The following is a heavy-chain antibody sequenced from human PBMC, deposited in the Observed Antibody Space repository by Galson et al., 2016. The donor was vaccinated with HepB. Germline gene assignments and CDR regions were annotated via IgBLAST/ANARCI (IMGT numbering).Heavy chain of an antibody. J-gene: IGHJ3*02. D-gene: IGHD2-2*01. V-gene: IGHV1-18*04. CDR2: ISAYSGNT. Sequence: SVKVSCKASGYTFTSYGFSWVRQAPGQGLEWMGWISAYSGNTNYAQKVQGRVTMTTDTSTSPAYMELRSLRSDDTAVYYCARDTYCTSTSSCYLPDAFDIWGQGTMVTVSS. CDR1: GYTFTSYG. CDR3: ARDTYCTSTSSCYLPDAFDI.